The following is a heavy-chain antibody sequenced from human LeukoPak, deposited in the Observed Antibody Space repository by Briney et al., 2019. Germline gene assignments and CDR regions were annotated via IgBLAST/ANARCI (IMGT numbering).Heavy chain of an antibody. Sequence: ASVKVSCKASGYTFTGYYIHWVRQAPGQGLEWMGWINPNSGDTNYPQKFQGRVTMTRDTSISTAYMELSRLRSDDTAVYYCARAYTIAASRRDMDVWGKGTTVIVSS. CDR3: ARAYTIAASRRDMDV. V-gene: IGHV1-2*02. D-gene: IGHD2-2*02. CDR1: GYTFTGYY. J-gene: IGHJ6*04. CDR2: INPNSGDT.